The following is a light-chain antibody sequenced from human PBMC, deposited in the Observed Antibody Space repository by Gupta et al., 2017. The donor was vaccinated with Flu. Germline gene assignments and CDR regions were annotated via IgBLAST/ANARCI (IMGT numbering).Light chain of an antibody. J-gene: IGKJ3*01. CDR1: QNVDNSF. Sequence: EIVLTQSPATLSLSPGERATLSCRANQNVDNSFLAWYQQKPGQAPRLLIYSTARRANGSAGRFRGSGYGADFALTISRLEPEDSAVYYCQQYSQSPPEGFIFGPGTKVHVK. CDR2: STA. CDR3: QQYSQSPPEGFI. V-gene: IGKV3-20*01.